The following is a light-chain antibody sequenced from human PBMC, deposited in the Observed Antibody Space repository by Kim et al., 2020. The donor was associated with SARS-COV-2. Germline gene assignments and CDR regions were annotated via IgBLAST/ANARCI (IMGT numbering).Light chain of an antibody. Sequence: QSVLTQPPSASGTPGQRVIISCSGSYSSMGRNTVSWYHVLPGSAPKLVIFNNDQRPSGVIDRFSGYKSGTSASLAISGLQPELEGNYYCAAWDDNMSAFVFGTGTKVTVL. CDR2: NND. CDR1: YSSMGRNT. V-gene: IGLV1-44*01. CDR3: AAWDDNMSAFV. J-gene: IGLJ1*01.